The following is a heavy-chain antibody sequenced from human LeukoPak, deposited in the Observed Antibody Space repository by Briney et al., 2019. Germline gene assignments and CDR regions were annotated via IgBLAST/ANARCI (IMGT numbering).Heavy chain of an antibody. J-gene: IGHJ4*02. Sequence: PSGGSLRLSCAASGFTFSIYAMSWVRQAPGEGLEWVSSISDSGGDTYYADSVKGRFTISRDNSKNTLYLQMNSLRAEDTAVYYCAKDRELLRTDYFGYWGQGTLVTVSS. CDR1: GFTFSIYA. CDR3: AKDRELLRTDYFGY. D-gene: IGHD1-26*01. V-gene: IGHV3-23*01. CDR2: ISDSGGDT.